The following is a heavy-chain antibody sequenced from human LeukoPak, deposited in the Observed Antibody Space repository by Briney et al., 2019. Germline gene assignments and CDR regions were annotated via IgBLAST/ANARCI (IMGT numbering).Heavy chain of an antibody. Sequence: GGSLRLSCAASGFTFSSYEMNWVRQAPGKGLEWVSYISNSGNTIFYADSVKGRFTISRDNGKNSLYLQMNSLRAEDTAVYYCTDGMITGAFDIWGQGTMVTVSS. J-gene: IGHJ3*02. CDR3: TDGMITGAFDI. CDR2: ISNSGNTI. V-gene: IGHV3-48*03. D-gene: IGHD3-16*01. CDR1: GFTFSSYE.